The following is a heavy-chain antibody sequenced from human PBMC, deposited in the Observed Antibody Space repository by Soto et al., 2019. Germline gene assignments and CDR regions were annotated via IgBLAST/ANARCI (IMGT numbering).Heavy chain of an antibody. CDR2: LYYSGST. D-gene: IGHD2-15*01. J-gene: IGHJ5*02. CDR1: CSSISSHY. V-gene: IGHV4-59*11. Sequence: LATLSLTCTVSCSSISSHYWTWIRQPPGKGLDWIGHLYYSGSTNYNLSLKSRVTISVDTSKNQLSLKLSSVTAADTAVYYCARVRDCSGGTCYSWWFDPWGQGTLVTVS. CDR3: ARVRDCSGGTCYSWWFDP.